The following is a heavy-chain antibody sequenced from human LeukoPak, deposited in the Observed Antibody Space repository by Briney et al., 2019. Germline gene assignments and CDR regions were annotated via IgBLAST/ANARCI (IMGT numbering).Heavy chain of an antibody. V-gene: IGHV3-7*01. CDR1: EFTFSNYW. CDR3: ARGKGNDAIFEY. D-gene: IGHD1-1*01. J-gene: IGHJ4*02. Sequence: GGSLRLSCAASEFTFSNYWMYWVRQAPGKGLEWVANMNQDGSKIHYVGSVKGRFAISRDNAKNSLYLQMSSLRAEDTAVYYCARGKGNDAIFEYWGQGTLVTVSS. CDR2: MNQDGSKI.